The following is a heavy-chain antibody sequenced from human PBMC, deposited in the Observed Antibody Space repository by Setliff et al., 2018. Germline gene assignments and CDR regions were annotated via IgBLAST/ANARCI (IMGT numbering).Heavy chain of an antibody. D-gene: IGHD3-3*01. CDR2: MSYDGSNK. CDR3: ARDLNDFWSGYYNYYYYGMDV. V-gene: IGHV3-30-3*01. CDR1: GFSFNNYA. J-gene: IGHJ6*02. Sequence: GGSLRLSCAASGFSFNNYAMHWVRQAPGKGLEWVAVMSYDGSNKYYADSVKGRFTISRDNSKNTLYLQMNSLRAEDTAVYYCARDLNDFWSGYYNYYYYGMDVWGQGTTVTVSS.